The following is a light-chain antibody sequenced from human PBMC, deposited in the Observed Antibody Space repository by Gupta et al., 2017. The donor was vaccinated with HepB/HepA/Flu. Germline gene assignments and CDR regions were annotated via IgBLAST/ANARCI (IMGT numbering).Light chain of an antibody. CDR3: QLRSNWPPGT. V-gene: IGKV3-11*01. CDR2: DAS. J-gene: IGKJ1*01. CDR1: QSVSSY. Sequence: EIVLTQSPATLSLSPGERATLSCRASQSVSSYLAWYQQKPGQAPRLLIYDASNSDTGITARFSGSGYGKDLTLTISSREQEDFAVYYCQLRSNWPPGTFGQGTKVEIK.